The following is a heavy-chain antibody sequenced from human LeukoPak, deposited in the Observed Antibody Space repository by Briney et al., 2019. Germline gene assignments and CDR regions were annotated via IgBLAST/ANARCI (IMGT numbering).Heavy chain of an antibody. D-gene: IGHD1-26*01. V-gene: IGHV3-48*03. J-gene: IGHJ6*03. CDR3: ARATDYYYYYMDV. CDR2: ISSSGSTI. CDR1: GFTFSSYE. Sequence: PGGSLRLSCAASGFTFSSYEMNWVRQAPGKGLEWVPYISSSGSTIYYADSVKGRFTISRDNAKNSLYLQMNSLRAEDTAVYYCARATDYYYYYMDVWGKGTTVTISS.